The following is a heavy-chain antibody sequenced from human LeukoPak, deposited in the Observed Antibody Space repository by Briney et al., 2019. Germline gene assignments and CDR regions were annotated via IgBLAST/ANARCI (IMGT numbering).Heavy chain of an antibody. CDR3: ARDRYPDY. CDR2: ISYDGSTK. J-gene: IGHJ4*02. CDR1: GFTFSSHG. Sequence: GGSLRLSCAASGFTFSSHGMQWVRQAPGKGLEWVAVISYDGSTKYYADSVKGRFTISRDNSKSTLYLQMNSLRAEDTAVYYCARDRYPDYWGQGTLVTVSS. V-gene: IGHV3-30*03. D-gene: IGHD1-1*01.